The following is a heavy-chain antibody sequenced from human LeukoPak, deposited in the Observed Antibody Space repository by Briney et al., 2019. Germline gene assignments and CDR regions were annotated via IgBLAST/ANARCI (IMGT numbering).Heavy chain of an antibody. J-gene: IGHJ3*01. CDR1: GGSISDYY. D-gene: IGHD3-10*01. CDR3: ARSFYYGSGTYPPAAFDF. V-gene: IGHV4-59*08. CDR2: IYYSGST. Sequence: SETLSLTCTVSGGSISDYYWSWIRQSPGKGLEYIGYIYYSGSTNYNPSLKSRVTISVDTSKNQFSLKLTSVTAADTAVYYCARSFYYGSGTYPPAAFDFWGQGTVVTVSS.